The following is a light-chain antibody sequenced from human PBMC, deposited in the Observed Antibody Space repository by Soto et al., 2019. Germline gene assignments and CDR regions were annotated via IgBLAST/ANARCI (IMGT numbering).Light chain of an antibody. CDR2: GAS. J-gene: IGKJ5*01. CDR3: QQYNNWPPFT. CDR1: QSVSSK. V-gene: IGKV3-15*01. Sequence: EIVMTQSPATLSVSPGERATLSCRASQSVSSKLAWYQQKPGQAPRLLIYGASTRATGIPARFRGSGSGTEFTIPISSLQSEDFAVYYCQQYNNWPPFTFGQGTRLEIK.